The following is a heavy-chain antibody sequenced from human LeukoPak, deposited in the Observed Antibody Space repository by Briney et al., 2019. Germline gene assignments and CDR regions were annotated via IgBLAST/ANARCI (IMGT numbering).Heavy chain of an antibody. J-gene: IGHJ4*02. CDR1: GGSFSGYY. D-gene: IGHD4-17*01. CDR3: ARVSLGDSLPFDY. V-gene: IGHV4-34*01. Sequence: PSETLSLTCAVYGGSFSGYYWCWIRQPPGKGLEWIGEINHSGSTNYNPSLKSRVTISVDTSKNQFSLKLSSVTAADTAVYYCARVSLGDSLPFDYWGQGTLVTVSS. CDR2: INHSGST.